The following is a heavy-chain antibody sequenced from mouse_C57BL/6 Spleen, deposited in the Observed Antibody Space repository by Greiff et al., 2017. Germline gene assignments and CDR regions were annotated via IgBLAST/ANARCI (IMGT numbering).Heavy chain of an antibody. V-gene: IGHV1-19*01. CDR1: GYTFTDYY. Sequence: EVQLQQSGPVLVKPGASVKMSCKASGYTFTDYYMNWVKQSHGKSLEWIGVINPYNGGTSYNQKFKGKATLTVDKSSSTAYMELNSLTSVDSAVYYCARRDYYGSSSYYAMDYWGQGTSVTVSS. CDR3: ARRDYYGSSSYYAMDY. D-gene: IGHD1-1*01. J-gene: IGHJ4*01. CDR2: INPYNGGT.